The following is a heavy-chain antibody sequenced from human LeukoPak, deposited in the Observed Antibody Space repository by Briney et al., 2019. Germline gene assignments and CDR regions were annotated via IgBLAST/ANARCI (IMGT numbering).Heavy chain of an antibody. J-gene: IGHJ3*02. CDR1: GYTFTTYY. D-gene: IGHD3-10*01. V-gene: IGHV1-46*01. Sequence: GASVKVSCKASGYTFTTYYIHWVRQLPGQGLEWMGIINPSGGSPTYARKFQGRVTMTRDTSTSTVYMDLSRLTSEDTAVYSCARVGIRGAFDIWGQGTMVIVSS. CDR3: ARVGIRGAFDI. CDR2: INPSGGSP.